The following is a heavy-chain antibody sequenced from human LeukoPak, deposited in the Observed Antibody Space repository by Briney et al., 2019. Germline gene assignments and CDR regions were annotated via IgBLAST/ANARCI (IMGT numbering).Heavy chain of an antibody. CDR3: ARDRGNGFNSYFFDY. J-gene: IGHJ4*02. CDR1: GFTFSSYA. V-gene: IGHV3-23*01. CDR2: ISGSGGST. D-gene: IGHD5-24*01. Sequence: GGSLRLSCAASGFTFSSYAMSWVRQAPGKGLEWVSAISGSGGSTYYADSVKGRFTISRDNSKNTLYLQMNSLGAEDTALYYCARDRGNGFNSYFFDYWGQGTLVTVSS.